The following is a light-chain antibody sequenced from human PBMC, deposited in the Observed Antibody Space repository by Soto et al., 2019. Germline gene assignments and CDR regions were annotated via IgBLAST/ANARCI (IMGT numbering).Light chain of an antibody. J-gene: IGLJ1*01. Sequence: QSALTQPPSVSVSPGPSVAVSCAGTSSDVGSYNRVSWYQQPPGTAPKLIIYEVSNRPSGVPDRFSGSKSGNTASLTISGLQAEDEADYYCTSFTSSTPYVFGTGTKVTV. CDR2: EVS. CDR1: SSDVGSYNR. CDR3: TSFTSSTPYV. V-gene: IGLV2-18*02.